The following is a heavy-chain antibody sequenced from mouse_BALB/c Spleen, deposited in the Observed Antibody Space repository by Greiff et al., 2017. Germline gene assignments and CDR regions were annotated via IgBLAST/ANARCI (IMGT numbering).Heavy chain of an antibody. CDR2: ISSGGST. CDR3: ARVRGAMDY. V-gene: IGHV5-6-5*01. D-gene: IGHD1-1*01. CDR1: GFTFSSYA. J-gene: IGHJ4*01. Sequence: EVQVVESGGGLVKPGGSLKLSCAASGFTFSSYAMSWVRQTPEKRLEWVASISSGGSTYYPDSVKGRFTISRDNARNILYLQMSSLRSEDTAMYYCARVRGAMDYWGQGTSVTVSS.